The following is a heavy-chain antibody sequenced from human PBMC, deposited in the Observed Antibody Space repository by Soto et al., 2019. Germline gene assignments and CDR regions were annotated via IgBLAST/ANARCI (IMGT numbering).Heavy chain of an antibody. Sequence: EVQLLESGGGLVQPGGSLRLSCAASGFSFSTYGMGWVRQPPGKGLEWVSGISGSGGDTYYADSVKGRFTISRDNSKNTLYLRMNSLRAEDTAVYYCARTHCSGGSCYSYYFDYWGQGTLVTVSS. V-gene: IGHV3-23*01. CDR1: GFSFSTYG. CDR2: ISGSGGDT. CDR3: ARTHCSGGSCYSYYFDY. J-gene: IGHJ4*02. D-gene: IGHD2-15*01.